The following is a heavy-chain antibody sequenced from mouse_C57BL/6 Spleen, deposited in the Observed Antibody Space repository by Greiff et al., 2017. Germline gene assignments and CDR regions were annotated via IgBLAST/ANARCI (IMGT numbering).Heavy chain of an antibody. J-gene: IGHJ2*01. CDR1: GYTFTDYY. V-gene: IGHV1-26*01. CDR2: INPNNGGT. D-gene: IGHD2-4*01. Sequence: VQLQQSGPELVKPGASVKISCKASGYTFTDYYMNWVKQSHGKSLEWIGDINPNNGGTSYNQKFKGKATLTVDKSSSTAYMELRSLTSEDSAVYYCARDYDDYWGQGTTRTVSS. CDR3: ARDYDDY.